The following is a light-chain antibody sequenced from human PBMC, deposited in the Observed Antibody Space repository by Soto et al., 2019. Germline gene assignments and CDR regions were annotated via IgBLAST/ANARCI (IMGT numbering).Light chain of an antibody. CDR3: QQYGSSRPIT. V-gene: IGKV3-20*01. J-gene: IGKJ4*01. Sequence: EIVLTQSPGTLSLSPGERATLSCRASQSVSSTYLAWYQQKPGQAPRLLIYGASSRATGIPDRFSGSGSGTDFTLTISRLEPEDFAVYYCQQYGSSRPITFGGGTKVDI. CDR2: GAS. CDR1: QSVSSTY.